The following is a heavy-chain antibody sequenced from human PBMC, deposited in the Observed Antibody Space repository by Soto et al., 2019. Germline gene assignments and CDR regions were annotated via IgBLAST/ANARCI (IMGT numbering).Heavy chain of an antibody. V-gene: IGHV4-38-2*02. CDR2: IYHRGNT. D-gene: IGHD3-10*01. CDR1: GYSISSGFY. J-gene: IGHJ4*02. CDR3: ARGEVRGLIATGLGY. Sequence: KPSETLSLTCSVSGYSISSGFYWDWIRQPPGKGLEWIGSIYHRGNTYYNPSHNGRITISLDTSKNQFSLRLTSVTAADTAVYYCARGEVRGLIATGLGYWGQGALVTVSS.